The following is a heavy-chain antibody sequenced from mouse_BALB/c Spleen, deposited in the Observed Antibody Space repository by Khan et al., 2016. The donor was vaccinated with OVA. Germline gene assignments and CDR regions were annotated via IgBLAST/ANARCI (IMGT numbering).Heavy chain of an antibody. Sequence: VQLQESGAELVRPGVSVKISCKGSGYTFTDFTMHWVKQSHAKSLEWIGVISTYYGDATYNQKFKGKATMTVDKASSTAYMELARLTSEDSAIYYCTGGGGGNRFAYWGQGTLVTVSA. CDR3: TGGGGGNRFAY. CDR1: GYTFTDFT. V-gene: IGHV1S137*01. CDR2: ISTYYGDA. J-gene: IGHJ3*01.